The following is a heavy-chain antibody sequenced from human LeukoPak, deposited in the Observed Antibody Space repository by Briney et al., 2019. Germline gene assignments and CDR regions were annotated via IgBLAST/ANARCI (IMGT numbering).Heavy chain of an antibody. D-gene: IGHD6-19*01. CDR3: ARGYSSGWYEYYFDY. CDR1: GYTFTSYY. V-gene: IGHV1-46*01. J-gene: IGHJ4*02. Sequence: ASVKVSCKASGYTFTSYYMHWVRQAPGQGLEWMGIINPSGGSTSYAQKFQGRVTMTRDMSTSTVYMELSSLRSEDTAVYYCARGYSSGWYEYYFDYWGQGTLVTVSS. CDR2: INPSGGST.